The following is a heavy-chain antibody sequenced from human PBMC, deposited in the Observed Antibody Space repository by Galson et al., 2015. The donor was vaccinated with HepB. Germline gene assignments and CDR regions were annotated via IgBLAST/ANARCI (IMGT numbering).Heavy chain of an antibody. J-gene: IGHJ3*02. CDR3: ARDWYYYDSSGYEDLTDAFDI. CDR1: GVTFGSYA. V-gene: IGHV3-30-3*01. D-gene: IGHD3-22*01. CDR2: VSYDRGSN. Sequence: FLRLSCPAAGVTFGSYAQHWGGQAAGLGVGWVAVVSYDRGSNYEADSVKGRFPISRDNSKNTLYLQMNSLRAEDTAVYYCARDWYYYDSSGYEDLTDAFDIWGQGTMVTVSS.